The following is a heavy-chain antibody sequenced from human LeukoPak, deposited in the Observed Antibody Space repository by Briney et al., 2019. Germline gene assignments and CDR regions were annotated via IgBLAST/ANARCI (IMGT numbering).Heavy chain of an antibody. CDR3: ARDFPHDFWSGYYVGY. Sequence: PGGSLRLSCAASGFTFSSYAMHWVRQAPGKGLEWVAVISYDGSNKYYADSVKGRFIISRDNSKNTLYLQMDSLRAEDTAVYYCARDFPHDFWSGYYVGYWGQGTLVTVSS. V-gene: IGHV3-30-3*01. CDR2: ISYDGSNK. J-gene: IGHJ4*02. D-gene: IGHD3-3*01. CDR1: GFTFSSYA.